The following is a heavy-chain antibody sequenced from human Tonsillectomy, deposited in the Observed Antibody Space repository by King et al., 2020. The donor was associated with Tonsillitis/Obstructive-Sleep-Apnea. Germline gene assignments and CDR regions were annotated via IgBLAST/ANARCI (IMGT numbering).Heavy chain of an antibody. CDR1: GFTFINAW. CDR2: IKSKTNGGTT. D-gene: IGHD5-24*01. Sequence: VQLVESGGGLVKPGGSLILSCAASGFTFINAWMSWFRQAPGKGLDVFGRIKSKTNGGTTDYPAPVKGIFVILREDSKNTLYLQMNSLETEDTACYYCTTGLSTIRRLLPIDSWGQGTLVTVSS. CDR3: TTGLSTIRRLLPIDS. V-gene: IGHV3-15*01. J-gene: IGHJ4*02.